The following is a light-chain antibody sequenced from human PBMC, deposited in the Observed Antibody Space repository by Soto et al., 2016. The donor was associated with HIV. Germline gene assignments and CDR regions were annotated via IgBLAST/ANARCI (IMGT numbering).Light chain of an antibody. CDR2: KAS. V-gene: IGKV1-5*03. Sequence: DVQMTQSPSTLSASVGDRVTITCRASQTIIKSLAWFQQKPGKAPKLLISKASTLQSGVPSRFSGSGSGTEFSLTISGLQPDDFATYYCQQYSSYSGTFGQRDQGG. CDR1: QTIIKS. J-gene: IGKJ1*01. CDR3: QQYSSYSGT.